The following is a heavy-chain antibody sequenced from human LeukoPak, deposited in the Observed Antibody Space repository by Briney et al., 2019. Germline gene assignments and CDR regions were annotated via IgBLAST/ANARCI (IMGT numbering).Heavy chain of an antibody. V-gene: IGHV4-30-2*01. CDR3: ARLGSWFDP. Sequence: SETLSLTCTVSGGSLSSGGYYWTWIRQPPGKGLEWIGYSGSTYHNPSLKSRATISVDRSKNEFSLKLSSVTAADTAVYYCARLGSWFDPWGQGTLVSVSS. CDR2: SGST. CDR1: GGSLSSGGYY. J-gene: IGHJ5*02.